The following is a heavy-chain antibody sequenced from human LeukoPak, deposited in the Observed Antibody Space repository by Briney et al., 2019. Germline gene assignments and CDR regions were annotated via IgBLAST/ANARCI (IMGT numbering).Heavy chain of an antibody. D-gene: IGHD6-13*01. CDR1: GGSISSYY. CDR3: ARAGYSSSWYFDY. CDR2: IYHSGST. J-gene: IGHJ4*02. V-gene: IGHV4-59*12. Sequence: SETLSLTCTVSGGSISSYYWSWIRQPAGKGLEWIGEIYHSGSTNYNPSLKSRVTISVDKSKNQFSLKLSSVTAADTAVYYCARAGYSSSWYFDYWGQGTLVTVSS.